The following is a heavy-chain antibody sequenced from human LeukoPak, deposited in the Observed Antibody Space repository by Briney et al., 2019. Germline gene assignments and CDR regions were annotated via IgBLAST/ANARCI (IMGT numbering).Heavy chain of an antibody. Sequence: ASEKVSCKASGYTFTGDYLHWVRQAPGQGLEWMGWMNPNSGGTNYAQKFQGRVTMTRDTFISTAYMELSRLRSDDTAVYYCARDYASGSYYDYWGQGSLVTVSS. CDR2: MNPNSGGT. J-gene: IGHJ4*02. CDR3: ARDYASGSYYDY. V-gene: IGHV1-2*02. D-gene: IGHD3-10*01. CDR1: GYTFTGDY.